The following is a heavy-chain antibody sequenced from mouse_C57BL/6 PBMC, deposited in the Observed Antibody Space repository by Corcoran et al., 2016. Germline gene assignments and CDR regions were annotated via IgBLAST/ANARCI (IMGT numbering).Heavy chain of an antibody. D-gene: IGHD3-2*02. CDR1: GYTFTTYG. V-gene: IGHV9-3*01. CDR2: INTYSGVP. J-gene: IGHJ2*01. Sequence: QIQLVQSGPELKKPGETVKISCKASGYTFTTYGMSWVKQAPGKGLKWMGWINTYSGVPTYADDFKGRFAFSLETSASTAYLQINNLKNEDTATHFCARRLDSSGYYFDYWGQGTTLTVSS. CDR3: ARRLDSSGYYFDY.